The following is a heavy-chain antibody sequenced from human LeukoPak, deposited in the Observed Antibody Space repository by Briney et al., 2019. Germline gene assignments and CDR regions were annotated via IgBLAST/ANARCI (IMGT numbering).Heavy chain of an antibody. J-gene: IGHJ5*02. CDR2: ISYDGKEK. CDR1: GFTFSSDA. D-gene: IGHD6-13*01. Sequence: GRPLRLSCVASGFTFSSDAMHWVRQAPGKGLEWVAVISYDGKEKYHADSVKGRFTISRDNSKNTLYLQMNSLRVEDTAVYYCARGDRGTAAGNNWFNPWGQGTLVTVSS. CDR3: ARGDRGTAAGNNWFNP. V-gene: IGHV3-30*04.